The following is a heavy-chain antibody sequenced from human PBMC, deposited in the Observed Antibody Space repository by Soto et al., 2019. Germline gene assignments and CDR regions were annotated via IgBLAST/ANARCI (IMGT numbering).Heavy chain of an antibody. V-gene: IGHV1-2*04. CDR3: ARGPLRTGSGLPCMVV. D-gene: IGHD3-3*01. CDR2: INPNSGGT. Sequence: ASVKVSCKASGYTFTGYYMHWVRQAPGQGLEWMGWINPNSGGTNYAQKFQGWVTMTRDTSISTAYMELSRLRSDDTAVYYCARGPLRTGSGLPCMVVCGPAPTVT. CDR1: GYTFTGYY. J-gene: IGHJ6*02.